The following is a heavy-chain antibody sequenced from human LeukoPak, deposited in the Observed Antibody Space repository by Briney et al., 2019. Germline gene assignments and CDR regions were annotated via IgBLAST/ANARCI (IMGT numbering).Heavy chain of an antibody. CDR2: IYYSGST. V-gene: IGHV4-39*01. CDR3: AGRGIAVADYPY. D-gene: IGHD6-19*01. Sequence: PSETLSLTCTVSGGSISSSSYYWGWIRQPPGKGLEWIGSIYYSGSTYYNPSLKGRVTISVDTSKNQFSLKLSSVTAADTAVYYCAGRGIAVADYPYWGQGTLVTVSS. J-gene: IGHJ4*02. CDR1: GGSISSSSYY.